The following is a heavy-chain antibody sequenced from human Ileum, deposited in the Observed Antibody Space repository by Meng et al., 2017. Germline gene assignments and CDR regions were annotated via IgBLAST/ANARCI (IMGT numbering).Heavy chain of an antibody. CDR3: ARGGTAYFDY. J-gene: IGHJ4*02. CDR1: GGSISSGGYY. D-gene: IGHD1-1*01. V-gene: IGHV4-31*03. Sequence: QVQLQESGPGLVKPSQTLSLTCIVSGGSISSGGYYWSWIRQHPGKGLEWIGYIYDSGSTYYNPSLKSRIAISEDTSKNQFSLNLSSVTAADTAVYYCARGGTAYFDYWGQGTLVTVSS. CDR2: IYDSGST.